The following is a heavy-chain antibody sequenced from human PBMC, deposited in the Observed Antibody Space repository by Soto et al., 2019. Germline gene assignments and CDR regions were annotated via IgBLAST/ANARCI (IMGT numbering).Heavy chain of an antibody. V-gene: IGHV4-4*02. J-gene: IGHJ4*02. CDR1: GGSISSSNW. Sequence: QVQLQESGPGLVKPSGTLSLTCAVSGGSISSSNWWSWVRQPPGKGLEWIGEIYHSGSTNYSPSLTSRVTISVDKSKNQFSLKRSDVTAADTAVYYCARVHSQSLIEDYWGQGTLVTVSS. CDR2: IYHSGST. CDR3: ARVHSQSLIEDY. D-gene: IGHD3-16*02.